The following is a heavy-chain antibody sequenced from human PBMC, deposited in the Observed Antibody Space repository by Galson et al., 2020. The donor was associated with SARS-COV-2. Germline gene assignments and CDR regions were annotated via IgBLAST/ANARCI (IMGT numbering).Heavy chain of an antibody. CDR1: GYTFTSYG. CDR3: ARDEGSTMVRGVIITRVSYYYGMDV. V-gene: IGHV1-18*01. J-gene: IGHJ6*02. D-gene: IGHD3-10*01. CDR2: ISAYNGNT. Sequence: ASVQVSCKASGYTFTSYGISWVRQAPGQGLEWMGWISAYNGNTHYPQKLQGRVTMTTDTSTSTAYMELRSLRSDDTAVYYCARDEGSTMVRGVIITRVSYYYGMDVWGQGTTVTVSS.